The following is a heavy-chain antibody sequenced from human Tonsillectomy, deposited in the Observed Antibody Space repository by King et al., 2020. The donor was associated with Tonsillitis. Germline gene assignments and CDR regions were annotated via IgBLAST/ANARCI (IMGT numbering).Heavy chain of an antibody. J-gene: IGHJ6*02. Sequence: VQLVESGGGVVQPGRSLRLSCAASRFTFSSYAMHWVRQAPGKGLEWVAVISYDGIKKYYADSVKGRFTISRDNSKNTLYLQMNSLRTEDTAVYYCARVHLEYCSSTSCYVEYGMDVWGQGPTVTVSS. CDR1: RFTFSSYA. CDR3: ARVHLEYCSSTSCYVEYGMDV. D-gene: IGHD2-2*01. V-gene: IGHV3-30*04. CDR2: ISYDGIKK.